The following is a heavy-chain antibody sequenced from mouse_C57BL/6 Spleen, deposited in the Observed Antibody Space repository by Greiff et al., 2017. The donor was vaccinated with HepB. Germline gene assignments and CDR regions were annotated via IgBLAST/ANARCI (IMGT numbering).Heavy chain of an antibody. J-gene: IGHJ4*01. V-gene: IGHV1-7*01. CDR2: INPSSGYT. CDR1: GYTFTSYW. Sequence: VQLQQSGAELAKPGASVKLSCKASGYTFTSYWMHWVKQRPGQGLEWIGYINPSSGYTKYNQKFKDTATLTADKSSSTAYMQLSSLTYEDSAVYYCARSYYEAVDYWGQGTSVTVSS. CDR3: ARSYYEAVDY. D-gene: IGHD1-1*01.